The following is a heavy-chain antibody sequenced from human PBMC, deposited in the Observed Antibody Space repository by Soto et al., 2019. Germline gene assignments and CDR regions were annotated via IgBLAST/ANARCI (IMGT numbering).Heavy chain of an antibody. V-gene: IGHV3-23*01. D-gene: IGHD4-17*01. CDR1: GFTFSSYA. CDR2: ISGSGGST. J-gene: IGHJ4*02. CDR3: AKYRAVTPSSFYDY. Sequence: EVQLLESGGGLVQPGGSLRLSCAASGFTFSSYAMSWVRQAPGKGLEWVSIISGSGGSTYYADFVKGRFTISRDNSKNTLYLQMNSLRAEDTAVYYCAKYRAVTPSSFYDYWGQGTLVTVSS.